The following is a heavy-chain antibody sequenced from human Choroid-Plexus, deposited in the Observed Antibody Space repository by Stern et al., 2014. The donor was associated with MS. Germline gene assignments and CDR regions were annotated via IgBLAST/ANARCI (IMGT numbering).Heavy chain of an antibody. CDR1: GGSFSGYY. V-gene: IGHV4-34*01. J-gene: IGHJ6*02. CDR2: IDRGGDP. D-gene: IGHD2-2*01. Sequence: QVQLXXXGAGLLKPSETLSLTCAVYGGSFSGYYWSWIRQSPGKGLEWIGEIDRGGDPNYNPSLKSRITISVDRSKNHLSLNLSAVTXAXTXIYYCVRERCINTRCYGGRFGYYXXXMDVWGXGTTVTVS. CDR3: VRERCINTRCYGGRFGYYXXXMDV.